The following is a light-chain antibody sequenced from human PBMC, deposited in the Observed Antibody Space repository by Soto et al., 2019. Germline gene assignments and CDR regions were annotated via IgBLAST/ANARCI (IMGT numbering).Light chain of an antibody. V-gene: IGKV3-20*01. CDR2: GAS. CDR1: QGVSSSY. Sequence: EIVLTQSPGTLSLSPGEGATLSCRASQGVSSSYLAWYQHKPGQAPRLLIYGASSRASGIPDRFSGSGSGTDFTLTINRLEPEVFAVYYCQQYGASVTFGPGTKVDLK. J-gene: IGKJ3*01. CDR3: QQYGASVT.